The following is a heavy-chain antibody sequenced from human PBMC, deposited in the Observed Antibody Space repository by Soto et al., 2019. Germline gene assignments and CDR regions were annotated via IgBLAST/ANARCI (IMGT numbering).Heavy chain of an antibody. Sequence: PSETLSLTCTVSGGSISSGAYYWSWIRQHPGNGLEWIGYIYYSGSTYYNPSLTSRVTISIDTSKNQFSLKLSSVTAADPAVYYCARFPYGGGDWFDPWGQGTLVTVSS. CDR1: GGSISSGAYY. V-gene: IGHV4-31*03. J-gene: IGHJ5*02. D-gene: IGHD3-10*01. CDR2: IYYSGST. CDR3: ARFPYGGGDWFDP.